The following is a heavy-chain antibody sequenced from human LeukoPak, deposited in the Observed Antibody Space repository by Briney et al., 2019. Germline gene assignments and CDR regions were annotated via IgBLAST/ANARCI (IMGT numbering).Heavy chain of an antibody. D-gene: IGHD6-13*01. V-gene: IGHV3-23*01. CDR1: GFTFSSYA. J-gene: IGHJ4*02. CDR3: AKGPPAAAVYYFHY. CDR2: ISGSGGST. Sequence: PGGSLRLSCAASGFTFSSYAMSWVRQAPGKGLEWVSTISGSGGSTYYADSVKGRFTISRDNSKNSLYLQMNSLRAEDTALYYCAKGPPAAAVYYFHYWGQGTLVTVSS.